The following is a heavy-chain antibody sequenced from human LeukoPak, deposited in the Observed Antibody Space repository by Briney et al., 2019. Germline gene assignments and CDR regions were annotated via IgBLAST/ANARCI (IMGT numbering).Heavy chain of an antibody. D-gene: IGHD3-22*01. V-gene: IGHV3-30-3*02. Sequence: GGSLRLSCVASGFTFSSYAMHWVRQAPGKGLEWVAVISYDGSNKYYADSVKGRFTISRDNSKNTLYLQMNSLRAEDTAVYYCAKPDSSGLVGSYWGQGTLVTVSS. J-gene: IGHJ4*02. CDR1: GFTFSSYA. CDR2: ISYDGSNK. CDR3: AKPDSSGLVGSY.